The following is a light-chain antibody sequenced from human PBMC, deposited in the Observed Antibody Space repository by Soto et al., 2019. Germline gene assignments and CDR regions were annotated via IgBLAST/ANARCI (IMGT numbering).Light chain of an antibody. Sequence: QSVLTQPPSASGSPGQSVTISCTGTSSDVGGYNYVSWYQQHPGKAPKLMIFEVSKRPSGVPDRFSGSKSDNTASLTVSGLQAEDEADYYCISYAGNNIYVFGTGTKLTVL. CDR1: SSDVGGYNY. CDR2: EVS. CDR3: ISYAGNNIYV. J-gene: IGLJ1*01. V-gene: IGLV2-8*01.